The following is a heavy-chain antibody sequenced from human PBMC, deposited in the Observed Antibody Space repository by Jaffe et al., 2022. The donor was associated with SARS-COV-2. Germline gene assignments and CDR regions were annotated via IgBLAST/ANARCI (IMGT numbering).Heavy chain of an antibody. Sequence: QVQLVQSGAEVKKPGSSVKVSCKASGGTFSSYAISWVRQAPGQGLEWMGGIIPIFGTANYAQKFQGRVTITADESTSTAYMELSSLRSEDTAVYYCARDASVYYYDSSGSYYFDYWGQGTLVTVSS. CDR2: IIPIFGTA. J-gene: IGHJ4*02. CDR1: GGTFSSYA. CDR3: ARDASVYYYDSSGSYYFDY. D-gene: IGHD3-22*01. V-gene: IGHV1-69*01.